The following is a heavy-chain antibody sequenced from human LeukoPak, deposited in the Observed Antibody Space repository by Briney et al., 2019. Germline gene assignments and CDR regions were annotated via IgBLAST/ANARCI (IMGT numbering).Heavy chain of an antibody. D-gene: IGHD4-17*01. CDR1: GGSFSGYY. V-gene: IGHV4-34*01. CDR2: INHSGST. Sequence: SETLSLTCAVYGGSFSGYYWSWIRQPPGKGLEWIGEINHSGSTNYNPSLKSRVTISVDTSKNQFSLKLSSVTAADTAVYYCARGPSDYGDYLFDYWGQGTLVTVSS. J-gene: IGHJ4*02. CDR3: ARGPSDYGDYLFDY.